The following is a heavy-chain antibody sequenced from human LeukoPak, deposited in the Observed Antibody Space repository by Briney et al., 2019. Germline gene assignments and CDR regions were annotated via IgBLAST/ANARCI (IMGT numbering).Heavy chain of an antibody. CDR3: AREGAAVTTTAAFDI. CDR2: INPSGGST. D-gene: IGHD4-11*01. Sequence: AAVTVSCKASGYTFTSYYMHWVRQAPGQGLEWMGIINPSGGSTSYAQKFRGRVTMTRDMSTSTVYMELSSLRSEDTAVYYCAREGAAVTTTAAFDIWGQGTMVTVSS. V-gene: IGHV1-46*01. CDR1: GYTFTSYY. J-gene: IGHJ3*02.